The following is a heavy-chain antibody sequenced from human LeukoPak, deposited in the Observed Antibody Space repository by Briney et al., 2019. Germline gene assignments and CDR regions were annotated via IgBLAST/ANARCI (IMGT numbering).Heavy chain of an antibody. V-gene: IGHV1-46*01. Sequence: ASVKVSCKASGGTFSSYAISRVRQTPGQGLEWMGIINPSGGSTSYAQKFQGRVTMTRDTSTSTVYMELSSLRSEDTAVYYCARGEMATILSVLDYWGQGTLVTVSS. CDR2: INPSGGST. D-gene: IGHD5-24*01. J-gene: IGHJ4*02. CDR3: ARGEMATILSVLDY. CDR1: GGTFSSYA.